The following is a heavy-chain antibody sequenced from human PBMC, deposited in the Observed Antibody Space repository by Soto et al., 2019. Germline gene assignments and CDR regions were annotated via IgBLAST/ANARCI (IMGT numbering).Heavy chain of an antibody. CDR1: GYTFTSYG. CDR2: ISAYNGNT. D-gene: IGHD2-2*01. J-gene: IGHJ5*02. CDR3: ARGRLSLVVPADSPNNWFDP. V-gene: IGHV1-18*04. Sequence: ASVKVSCKTSGYTFTSYGISWVRQAPGQGLEWMGWISAYNGNTNYAQKLQGRVTMTTDTSTSTAYMELRSLRSDDTAVYYCARGRLSLVVPADSPNNWFDPWGQGTLVTVSS.